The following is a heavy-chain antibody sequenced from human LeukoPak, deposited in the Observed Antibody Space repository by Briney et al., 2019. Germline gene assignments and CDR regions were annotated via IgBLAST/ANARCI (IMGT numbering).Heavy chain of an antibody. CDR3: ASAGFDSNLDY. V-gene: IGHV4-4*02. CDR2: IYHSGST. D-gene: IGHD3-10*01. Sequence: PSETLSLTCAVSGGSIGSSNWWSWVRQPPGKGLEWIGEIYHSGSTNYNPSLKSRVTISVDKSKNQFSLRLSSVTAADTAVYYCASAGFDSNLDYWGQGTLVTVSS. J-gene: IGHJ4*02. CDR1: GGSIGSSNW.